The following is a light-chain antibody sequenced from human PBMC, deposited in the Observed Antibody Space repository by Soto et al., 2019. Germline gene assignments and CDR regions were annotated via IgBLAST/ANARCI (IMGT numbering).Light chain of an antibody. CDR3: QQSDSTPYT. J-gene: IGKJ2*01. CDR1: QTISTY. Sequence: DIQMTQSPSTLSASVGDRVTITCRASQTISTYLNWYQQKPGKAPRLLIYDASSLLSGVPSRFSGSGSGTDFTLTIDSLQPEDFSTYYCQQSDSTPYTFGQGTNVEI. V-gene: IGKV1-39*01. CDR2: DAS.